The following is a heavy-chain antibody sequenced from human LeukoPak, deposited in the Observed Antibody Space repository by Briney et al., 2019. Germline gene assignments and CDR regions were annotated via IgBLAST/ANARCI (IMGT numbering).Heavy chain of an antibody. Sequence: PGGSLRLSCAASGFTFDDYGMSWVRQAPGKGLEWVSGINWNGGSTGYADSVKGRFTISRDNAKNSLYLQMNSLRAEDTAVYYCAKDRVEGSWYWNWFDPWGQGTLVTVSS. D-gene: IGHD6-13*01. CDR2: INWNGGST. J-gene: IGHJ5*02. V-gene: IGHV3-20*04. CDR1: GFTFDDYG. CDR3: AKDRVEGSWYWNWFDP.